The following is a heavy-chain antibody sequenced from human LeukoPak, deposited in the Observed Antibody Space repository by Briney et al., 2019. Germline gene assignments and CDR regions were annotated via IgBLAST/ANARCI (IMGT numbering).Heavy chain of an antibody. J-gene: IGHJ5*02. CDR3: ARQPSLSYCSGDNCWVDP. Sequence: PSETLSLTRTVSGGSVNSLSHYWDWIRQPPGKGLEWIGSIYYSGATYYNPSLKSRLTISVDTSKNEFSLKLNSVTAADTAVYYCARQPSLSYCSGDNCWVDPWGQGIPVTVSS. D-gene: IGHD2-15*01. CDR2: IYYSGAT. V-gene: IGHV4-39*01. CDR1: GGSVNSLSHY.